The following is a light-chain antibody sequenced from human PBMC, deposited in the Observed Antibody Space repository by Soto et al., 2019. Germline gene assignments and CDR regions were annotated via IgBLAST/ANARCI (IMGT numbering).Light chain of an antibody. CDR3: TSYTPTGALV. V-gene: IGLV2-14*01. CDR2: EVR. J-gene: IGLJ3*02. Sequence: QSALTQPASVSGSPGQSITVSCTGTNTDVGGYNYVTWYQHRPGKAPRLMIYEVRNRLSGVSNLFSGSKSGNTASLTISGLQSEDEADYYCTSYTPTGALVFGSGTKLTVL. CDR1: NTDVGGYNY.